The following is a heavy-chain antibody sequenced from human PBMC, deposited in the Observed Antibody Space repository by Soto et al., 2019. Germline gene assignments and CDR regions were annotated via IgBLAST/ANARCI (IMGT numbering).Heavy chain of an antibody. CDR2: IYWDDDK. Sequence: QITLKESGPTLVKPTQTLTLTCTFSGFSLSTSGVGVGWIRQPPGKALEWLALIYWDDDKRYSPSLKSRLTITTDTSKNQVVLTMTNMDPVDTATYYCAHRDYSGSKGDAFDIWGQGTMVTVSS. CDR1: GFSLSTSGVG. CDR3: AHRDYSGSKGDAFDI. J-gene: IGHJ3*02. V-gene: IGHV2-5*02. D-gene: IGHD1-26*01.